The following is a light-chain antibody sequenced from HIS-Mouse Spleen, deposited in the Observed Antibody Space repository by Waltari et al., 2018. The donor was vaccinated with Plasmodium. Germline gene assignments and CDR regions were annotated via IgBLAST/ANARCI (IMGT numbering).Light chain of an antibody. CDR1: QSVLYSSNNKNY. V-gene: IGKV4-1*01. Sequence: DIVMTQSPDSLAVSLGERATINCQSRQSVLYSSNNKNYLAWYQQKPGQPPKLLIYWASTRESGVTDRFSGSGSGTDFTLTISSLQAEDVAVYYCQQYYSTPWTFGQGTKVEIK. CDR3: QQYYSTPWT. J-gene: IGKJ1*01. CDR2: WAS.